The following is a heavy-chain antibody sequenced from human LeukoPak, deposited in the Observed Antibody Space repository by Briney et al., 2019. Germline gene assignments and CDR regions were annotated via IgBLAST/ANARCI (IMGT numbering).Heavy chain of an antibody. CDR1: GFTFRSYW. J-gene: IGHJ6*03. CDR2: INGDGSST. CDR3: ARDKLRGSAGNYYYMDV. V-gene: IGHV3-74*01. Sequence: PGGSLRLSCEASGFTFRSYWMHWVRQAPGKGLVWVSRINGDGSSTSYADSVKARFTISRDNSKNTLYLQMNSLSADDTAVYYCARDKLRGSAGNYYYMDVWGKGTTVTVSS. D-gene: IGHD1-26*01.